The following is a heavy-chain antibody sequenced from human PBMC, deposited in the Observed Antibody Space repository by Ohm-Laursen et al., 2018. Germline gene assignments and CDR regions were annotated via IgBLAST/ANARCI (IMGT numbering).Heavy chain of an antibody. CDR2: IHTSGTT. V-gene: IGHV4-4*07. J-gene: IGHJ4*02. CDR3: SGGGF. Sequence: GTLSLTCAVSGGSISSYYWSWIRQPAGRGLEWIGRIHTSGTTNYNPSLQSRVTMSVDTSKNQFSLNLSSVTAADTAVYYCSGGGFRGQGTLVTVSS. CDR1: GGSISSYY.